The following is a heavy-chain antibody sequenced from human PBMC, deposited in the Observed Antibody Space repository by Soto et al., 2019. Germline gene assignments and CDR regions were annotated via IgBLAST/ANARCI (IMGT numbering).Heavy chain of an antibody. CDR3: ARDRQINYYGMDV. CDR1: GGSFGGYY. J-gene: IGHJ6*02. CDR2: INHSGST. V-gene: IGHV4-34*01. Sequence: SETLSLTCAVYGGSFGGYYWTWIRQPPGKGLEWIGEINHSGSTNYNPSLKSRVTISVDTSKNQFSLKLSSVTAADTAVYYCARDRQINYYGMDVWGQGTTVT.